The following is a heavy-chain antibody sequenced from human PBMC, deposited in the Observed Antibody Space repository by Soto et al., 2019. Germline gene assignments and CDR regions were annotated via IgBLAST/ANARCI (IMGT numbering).Heavy chain of an antibody. J-gene: IGHJ4*02. Sequence: ASVKVSCKASGYTFTSYGISWVRQAPGQGLEWMGWINAYNGNTNYAQKLQGRVTMTTDTSTSTAYLGLRSLRSEDTASYYCARTGHSGSYDFWGQGTLVTVSS. CDR1: GYTFTSYG. CDR2: INAYNGNT. D-gene: IGHD3-9*01. V-gene: IGHV1-18*01. CDR3: ARTGHSGSYDF.